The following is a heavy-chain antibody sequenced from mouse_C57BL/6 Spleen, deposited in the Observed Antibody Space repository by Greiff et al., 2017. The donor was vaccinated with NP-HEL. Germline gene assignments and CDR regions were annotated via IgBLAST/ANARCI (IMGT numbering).Heavy chain of an antibody. CDR3: ARRPLIVAKDWYFHV. D-gene: IGHD1-1*01. J-gene: IGHJ1*03. CDR2: ISGGGGNT. CDR1: GFTFSSYT. V-gene: IGHV5-9*01. Sequence: DVMLVESGGGLVKPGGSLKLSCAASGFTFSSYTMSWVRQTPEQRLEWVATISGGGGNTYYPDSVKGRFTFSRDNAKNTLYMQMSSLRSEDTALYLFARRPLIVAKDWYFHVRGTETHVTFSS.